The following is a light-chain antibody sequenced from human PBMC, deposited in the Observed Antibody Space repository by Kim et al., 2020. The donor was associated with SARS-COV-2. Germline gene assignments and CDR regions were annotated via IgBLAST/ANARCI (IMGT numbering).Light chain of an antibody. CDR3: ATWDDSLIGPV. CDR1: SSNIGTYY. V-gene: IGLV1-47*02. CDR2: SNS. J-gene: IGLJ3*02. Sequence: QSVLTQPPSASGTPGQRVTISCSGSSSNIGTYYLYWYQQLPGTAPKLLIYSNSQRPSGVPDRFSGSKSDTSASLAISGLQSEDEADYYCATWDDSLIGPVFGGGTQLTVL.